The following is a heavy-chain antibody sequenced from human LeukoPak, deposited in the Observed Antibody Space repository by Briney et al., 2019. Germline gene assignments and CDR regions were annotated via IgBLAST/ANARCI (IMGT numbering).Heavy chain of an antibody. V-gene: IGHV4-59*01. CDR1: GGSISSYY. CDR2: IYYSGST. J-gene: IGHJ6*02. CDR3: ARDREGGPSGMDV. D-gene: IGHD3-16*01. Sequence: SETLSLTCTVSGGSISSYYWSWIRQPPGKGLEWIGYIYYSGSTNYNPSLKSRVTISVDTSKNQFSLKLSSVTAADTAVYYCARDREGGPSGMDVWGQGTTVTVSS.